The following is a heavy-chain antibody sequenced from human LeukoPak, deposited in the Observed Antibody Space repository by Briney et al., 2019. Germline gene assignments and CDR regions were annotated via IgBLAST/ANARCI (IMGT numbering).Heavy chain of an antibody. J-gene: IGHJ4*02. CDR2: IYYSGST. CDR1: GGSISSGGYY. V-gene: IGHV4-31*03. Sequence: SETLSLTCTVSGGSISSGGYYWSWIRQHPGKGLEWIGYIYYSGSTYYNPSLKSRVTISVDTSKNQFSLKLSSMTAADTAVYYCARGLRGYSYGSFDYWGQGTLVTVSS. CDR3: ARGLRGYSYGSFDY. D-gene: IGHD5-18*01.